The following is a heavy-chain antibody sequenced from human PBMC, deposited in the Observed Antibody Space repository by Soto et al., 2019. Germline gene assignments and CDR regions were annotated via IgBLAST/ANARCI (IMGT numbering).Heavy chain of an antibody. CDR1: GFTFSSYA. J-gene: IGHJ6*02. V-gene: IGHV3-30-3*01. Sequence: QVQLVESGGGVVQPGRSLRLSCAASGFTFSSYAMHWVRQAPGKGLEWVAVISYDGSNKYYADSVKGRFTISRDNSKNKRYQQMNSLRAEDTAVLYYARDDEDDDVWGRYRLRHYYYYGMDVWGQGTTVTVSS. CDR2: ISYDGSNK. CDR3: ARDDEDDDVWGRYRLRHYYYYGMDV. D-gene: IGHD3-16*02.